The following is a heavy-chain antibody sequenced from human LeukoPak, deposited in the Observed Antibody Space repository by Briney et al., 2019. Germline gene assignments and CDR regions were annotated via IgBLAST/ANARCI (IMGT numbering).Heavy chain of an antibody. Sequence: GASVKVSCKASGGTFSSYAISWVRQAPGQGLEWMGRIIPILGIANYAQKFQGRVTITADKSTSTAYMELSSLRSEDTAVYYCARGSLWFGGRQRDAFDIWGQGTMVTVSS. CDR3: ARGSLWFGGRQRDAFDI. CDR2: IIPILGIA. J-gene: IGHJ3*02. V-gene: IGHV1-69*04. D-gene: IGHD3-10*01. CDR1: GGTFSSYA.